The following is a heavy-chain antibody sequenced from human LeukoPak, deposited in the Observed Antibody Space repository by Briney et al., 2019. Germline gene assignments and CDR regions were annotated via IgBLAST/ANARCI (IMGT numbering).Heavy chain of an antibody. CDR2: INAGNGNT. J-gene: IGHJ4*02. D-gene: IGHD2-15*01. Sequence: ASVTVSCKASGYTFTSYAMHWVRQAPGQRLEWMGWINAGNGNTKYSQKFQGRVTITRDTSASTAYMELSSLRSEDTAVYYCARGLVVVAAPTDYWGQGTLVTVSS. CDR3: ARGLVVVAAPTDY. CDR1: GYTFTSYA. V-gene: IGHV1-3*01.